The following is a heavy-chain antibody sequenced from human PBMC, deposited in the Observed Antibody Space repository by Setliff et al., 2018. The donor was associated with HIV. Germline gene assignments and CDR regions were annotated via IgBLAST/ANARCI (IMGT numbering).Heavy chain of an antibody. Sequence: SETLSLTCAVFGGSFTDIGGSFTDYYWIWIRQPPGKGLEWIGEINHSGSTHYNPSLKSRVTISVDTSKNQFSLKLSSVTAADTAVYYCVRGGINMVRGYYYYYYYMDVWGKGTTVTVSS. CDR2: INHSGST. J-gene: IGHJ6*03. D-gene: IGHD3-10*01. V-gene: IGHV4-34*01. CDR3: VRGGINMVRGYYYYYYYMDV. CDR1: GGSFTDIGGSFTDYY.